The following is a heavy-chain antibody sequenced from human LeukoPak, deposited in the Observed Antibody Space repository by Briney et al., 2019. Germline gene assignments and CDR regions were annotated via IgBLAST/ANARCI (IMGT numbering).Heavy chain of an antibody. CDR2: IYNGDNT. CDR3: ARAEQWLAFDY. V-gene: IGHV3-53*01. CDR1: GGSISSYY. J-gene: IGHJ4*02. Sequence: ETLSLTCTVSGGSISSYYWSWVRQAPGKGLEWVSIIYNGDNTNYADSVKGRFTISRDNSKNTLDLQMNSLRVEDTAVYYCARAEQWLAFDYWGQGILVTVSS. D-gene: IGHD6-19*01.